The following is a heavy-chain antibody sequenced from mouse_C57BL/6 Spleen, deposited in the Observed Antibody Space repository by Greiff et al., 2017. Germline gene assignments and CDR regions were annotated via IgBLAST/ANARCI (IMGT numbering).Heavy chain of an antibody. J-gene: IGHJ3*01. CDR1: GFSLTSSG. CDR3: ASWDSWFAY. CDR2: IWSGGST. V-gene: IGHV2-2*01. D-gene: IGHD4-1*01. Sequence: VQLKESGPGLVQPSQSLSITCTVSGFSLTSSGVHWVRQSPGKGLEWLGVIWSGGSTDNNAAFISRLSISKDNSKSQVFFKLNRLQADDTAIYYCASWDSWFAYWGQGTLVTVSA.